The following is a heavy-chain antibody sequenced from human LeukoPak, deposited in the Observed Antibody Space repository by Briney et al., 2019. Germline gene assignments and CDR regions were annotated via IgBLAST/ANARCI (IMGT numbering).Heavy chain of an antibody. CDR2: IWCDGSNK. V-gene: IGHV3-33*08. J-gene: IGHJ4*02. CDR3: ARDHVGLDY. Sequence: PGGSLRLSCAASGFMFSSNWMSWVRLAPGKGLEWVAVIWCDGSNKYYADSVKGRFTISRDNSKNTLYLQMNSLRAEDTAVYYCARDHVGLDYWGQGTLVTVSS. D-gene: IGHD3-10*01. CDR1: GFMFSSNW.